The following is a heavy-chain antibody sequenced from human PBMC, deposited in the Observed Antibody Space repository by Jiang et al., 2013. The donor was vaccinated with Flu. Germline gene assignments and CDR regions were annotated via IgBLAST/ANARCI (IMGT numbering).Heavy chain of an antibody. CDR2: IFYSGNT. CDR3: ARDFAFYYFDF. D-gene: IGHD3-3*01. Sequence: LEWIGSIFYSGNTYYNPSLKSRVTISVDTSKNQFSLKLSSVTAADTAVYYCARDFAFYYFDFWGQGTLVTVSS. V-gene: IGHV4-39*07. J-gene: IGHJ4*02.